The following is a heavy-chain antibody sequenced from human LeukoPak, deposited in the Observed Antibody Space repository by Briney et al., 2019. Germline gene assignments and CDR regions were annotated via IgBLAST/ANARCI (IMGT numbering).Heavy chain of an antibody. CDR2: INAGNGNT. D-gene: IGHD3-22*01. CDR3: ARVSPSQYYYDSSGCDY. J-gene: IGHJ4*02. V-gene: IGHV1-3*01. CDR1: GYTFTSYA. Sequence: ASVKVSCKASGYTFTSYAMHWVRQAPGQRLEWMGWINAGNGNTKYSQEFQGRVTITRDTSASTAYMELRSLRSDDTAVYYCARVSPSQYYYDSSGCDYWGQGTLVTVSS.